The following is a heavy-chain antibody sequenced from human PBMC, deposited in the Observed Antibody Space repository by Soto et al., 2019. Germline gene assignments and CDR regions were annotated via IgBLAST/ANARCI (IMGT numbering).Heavy chain of an antibody. CDR1: GGSISSSSYY. J-gene: IGHJ4*02. CDR2: IYYSGST. CDR3: ARQYGDLYYFDY. V-gene: IGHV4-39*01. D-gene: IGHD4-17*01. Sequence: SETLSLTCTVSGGSISSSSYYWGWIRQPPGKGLEWIGSIYYSGSTYYNPSLKSRVTISVDTSKNQFSLKLSSVTAADTAVYYCARQYGDLYYFDYWGQETLVTVSS.